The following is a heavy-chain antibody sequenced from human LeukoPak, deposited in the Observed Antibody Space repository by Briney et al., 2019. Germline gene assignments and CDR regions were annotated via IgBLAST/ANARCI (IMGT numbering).Heavy chain of an antibody. CDR3: ARDPYYYDSSGYGIDY. J-gene: IGHJ4*02. V-gene: IGHV1-18*01. Sequence: ASVKVSCKASGGTFSSYAITWVRQAPGQGLEWMGWISAYNGNTNYAQKLQGRVTMTTDTSTSTAHMELSRLRSDDTAVYYCARDPYYYDSSGYGIDYWGQGTLVTVSS. CDR1: GGTFSSYA. D-gene: IGHD3-22*01. CDR2: ISAYNGNT.